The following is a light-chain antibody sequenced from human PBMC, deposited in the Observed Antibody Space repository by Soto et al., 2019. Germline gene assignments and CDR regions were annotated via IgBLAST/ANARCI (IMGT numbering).Light chain of an antibody. CDR1: SSDVGGYNY. Sequence: QSALTQPASVSGSPGQSITISCTGTSSDVGGYNYVSSSQQHPGKAPKLMIYDVTNRPSGVSNRFSGSKSGNTASLTISGLEAEDEADYYCSSYTSSSTYVFVTGTKLAVL. CDR2: DVT. J-gene: IGLJ1*01. CDR3: SSYTSSSTYV. V-gene: IGLV2-14*01.